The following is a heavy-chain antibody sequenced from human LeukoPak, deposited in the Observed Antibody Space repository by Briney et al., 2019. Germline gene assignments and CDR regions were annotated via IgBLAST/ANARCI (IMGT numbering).Heavy chain of an antibody. J-gene: IGHJ4*02. D-gene: IGHD2-2*01. CDR2: IRDDGSIK. CDR3: AKDRGRRIVVVPATKWGTFDY. V-gene: IGHV3-30*02. CDR1: GFTFNNYG. Sequence: PGGSLRLSCTASGFTFNNYGMHWVRQAPGKWLEWVAFIRDDGSIKYYADSVKGRFTISRDNSKNTLSLQMNSLRAEDTAVYYCAKDRGRRIVVVPATKWGTFDYWGQGTLVTVSS.